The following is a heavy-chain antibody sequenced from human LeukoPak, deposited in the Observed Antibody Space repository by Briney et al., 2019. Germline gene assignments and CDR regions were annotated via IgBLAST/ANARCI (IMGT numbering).Heavy chain of an antibody. CDR2: ISSSSSYI. CDR3: ARDSGYYGSGSSNPY. Sequence: GGSLRLSCSASGFTFSSYSMNWVRQAPGKGLEWVSSISSSSSYIYYADSVKGRFTISRDNAKNSLYLQMNSLRAEDTAVYYCARDSGYYGSGSSNPYWGQGTLVTVSS. CDR1: GFTFSSYS. J-gene: IGHJ4*02. V-gene: IGHV3-21*01. D-gene: IGHD3-10*01.